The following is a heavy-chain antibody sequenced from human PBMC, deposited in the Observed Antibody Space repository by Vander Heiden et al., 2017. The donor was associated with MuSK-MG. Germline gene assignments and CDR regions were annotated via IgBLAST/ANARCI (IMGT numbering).Heavy chain of an antibody. CDR3: ARDIGYYYSMDF. V-gene: IGHV3-21*01. CDR1: GFTYRSYA. J-gene: IGHJ6*02. CDR2: ISSISTYI. Sequence: LSCAASGFTYRSYAMNWVRQAPGKGLEWVSSISSISTYIWYADSVKGRFTISRDDAKNSLYLQMNSLRAEDTAVYYCARDIGYYYSMDFWGHGTTGTVSS.